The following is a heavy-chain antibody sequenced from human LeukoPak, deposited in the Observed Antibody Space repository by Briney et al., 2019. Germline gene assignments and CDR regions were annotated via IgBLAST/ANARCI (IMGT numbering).Heavy chain of an antibody. D-gene: IGHD1-26*01. Sequence: GGSLRLSCAASGFTFSSYAMHWVRQAPGKGLEWVAVISYDGSNKYCADSVKGRFTISRDNSKNTLYLQMNSLRAEDTAVYYCARDRGSYILDYWGQGTLVTVSS. CDR3: ARDRGSYILDY. CDR2: ISYDGSNK. J-gene: IGHJ4*02. V-gene: IGHV3-30-3*01. CDR1: GFTFSSYA.